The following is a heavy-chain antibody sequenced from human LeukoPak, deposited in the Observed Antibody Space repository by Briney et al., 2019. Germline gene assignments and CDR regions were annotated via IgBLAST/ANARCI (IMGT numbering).Heavy chain of an antibody. CDR3: ARESSSWSLGY. CDR1: GGSISSGDYY. CDR2: IYYSGST. D-gene: IGHD6-13*01. Sequence: SETLSLTCTVSGGSISSGDYYWSWIRQPPGKGLEWIGYIYYSGSTYYNPSLKSRVTISVDTSKNQFSLKLSSVTAADAAVYYCARESSSWSLGYWGQGTLVTVSS. J-gene: IGHJ4*02. V-gene: IGHV4-30-4*01.